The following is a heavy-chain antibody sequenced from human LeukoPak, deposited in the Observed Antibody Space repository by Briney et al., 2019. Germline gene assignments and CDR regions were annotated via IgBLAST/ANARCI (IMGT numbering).Heavy chain of an antibody. CDR3: ARYRRYCSGGSCFDY. J-gene: IGHJ4*02. D-gene: IGHD2-15*01. CDR2: INHSGST. CDR1: GGPFSGYY. V-gene: IGHV4-34*01. Sequence: KPSETLSLTCAAYGGPFSGYYWSWIRQPPGKGLEWIGEINHSGSTNYNPSLKSRVTISVDTSKNQFSLKLSSVTAADTAVYYCARYRRYCSGGSCFDYWGQGTLVTVSS.